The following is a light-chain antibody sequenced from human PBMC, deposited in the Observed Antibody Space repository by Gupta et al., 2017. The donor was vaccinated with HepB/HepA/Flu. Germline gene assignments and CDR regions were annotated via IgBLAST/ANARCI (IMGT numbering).Light chain of an antibody. CDR3: KQPNT. CDR2: AAS. Sequence: DIQLTQYPSFLSASVGDRVTITCRTSQGVSNYLAWYQQKPGKAPKLVIYAASTLQTGVPSTFSGTYSGTEFTLTLSSLQPEDRANYYCKQPNTFGQGTRLEIK. CDR1: QGVSNY. V-gene: IGKV1-9*01. J-gene: IGKJ5*01.